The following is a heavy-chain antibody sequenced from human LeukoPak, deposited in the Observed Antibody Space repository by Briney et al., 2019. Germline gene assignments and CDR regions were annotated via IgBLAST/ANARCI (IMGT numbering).Heavy chain of an antibody. D-gene: IGHD2-2*01. CDR2: INPNSGGT. CDR1: GYTFTGYY. Sequence: ASVKVSCKASGYTFTGYYMHWVRQAPGQGLEWMGWINPNSGGTNYAQKFQGRVTLTRDTPISTAYMEVSRLRSDDTVVYYCARGYCTTTSCREGHDYWGQGTLVTVSS. V-gene: IGHV1-2*02. CDR3: ARGYCTTTSCREGHDY. J-gene: IGHJ4*02.